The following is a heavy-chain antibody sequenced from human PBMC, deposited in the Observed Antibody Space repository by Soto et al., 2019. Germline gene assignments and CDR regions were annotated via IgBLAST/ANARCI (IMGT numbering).Heavy chain of an antibody. Sequence: QGQLVESGGGVVQPGRSLRLSCAASGFTFSGYGMHGDRQAPGKGLEWVAVIWHDGGNTYYADSVKGRFTISRDNSKNTLDLQMNSLRAEDTAVYYCARASPSSYPDYWGQGTLITVSS. V-gene: IGHV3-33*01. CDR2: IWHDGGNT. D-gene: IGHD3-16*02. J-gene: IGHJ4*02. CDR3: ARASPSSYPDY. CDR1: GFTFSGYG.